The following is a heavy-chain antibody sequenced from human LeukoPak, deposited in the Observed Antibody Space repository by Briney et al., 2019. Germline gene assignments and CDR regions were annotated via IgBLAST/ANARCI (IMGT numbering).Heavy chain of an antibody. V-gene: IGHV3-30*18. J-gene: IGHJ3*02. CDR3: AKDRYGDYGPFDN. Sequence: GGSLRLSCAASGFTFNSHGMHWARQAPGKGLEWVALIPSDGSYTYYADSVKGRFTISRDNSKNTLSLQMNSVRPDDTAVYYCAKDRYGDYGPFDNWGQGTMVTVSS. CDR2: IPSDGSYT. CDR1: GFTFNSHG. D-gene: IGHD4-17*01.